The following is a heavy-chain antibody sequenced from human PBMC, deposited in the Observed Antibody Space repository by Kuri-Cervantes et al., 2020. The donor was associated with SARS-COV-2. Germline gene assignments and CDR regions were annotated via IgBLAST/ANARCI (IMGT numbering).Heavy chain of an antibody. J-gene: IGHJ4*02. CDR2: ISGSGGTT. CDR1: RFRFSSYD. D-gene: IGHD6-13*01. Sequence: GGSLRLSCAASRFRFSSYDMAWVRQAPGKGLEWVSGISGSGGTTYYADSVKGRFTISRDNSKNTLYLQVNSVRAEDTAVYYCARNSAFSSSWPLDNWGQGTLVTVSS. CDR3: ARNSAFSSSWPLDN. V-gene: IGHV3-23*01.